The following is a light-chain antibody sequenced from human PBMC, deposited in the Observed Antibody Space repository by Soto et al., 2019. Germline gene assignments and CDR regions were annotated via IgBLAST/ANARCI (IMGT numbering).Light chain of an antibody. CDR2: DVS. J-gene: IGLJ1*01. CDR1: SSDVGGYNY. V-gene: IGLV2-11*01. Sequence: QSALTQPRSVSESPGQSVTISCTGTSSDVGGYNYVSWYQQHPGKAPKLMIYDVSKRPSGVPDRFSGSKSGNTASLTISGLQAEYEADYYCCSYAGSYTHVFGTGSKLTVL. CDR3: CSYAGSYTHV.